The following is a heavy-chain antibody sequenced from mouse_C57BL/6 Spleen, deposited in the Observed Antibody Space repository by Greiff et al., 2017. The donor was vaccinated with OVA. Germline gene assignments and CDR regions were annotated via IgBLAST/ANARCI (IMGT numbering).Heavy chain of an antibody. CDR1: GFTISDYG. Sequence: EVQRVESGGGLVKPGGSLKLSCAASGFTISDYGMHWVRQAPEKGLEWVAYISSGSSTIYYADTVKGRFTISRDNAKNTLFLQMTSLRSEDTAMYYCASAVVAHFDYWGQGTTLTVSS. CDR2: ISSGSSTI. CDR3: ASAVVAHFDY. D-gene: IGHD1-1*01. J-gene: IGHJ2*01. V-gene: IGHV5-17*01.